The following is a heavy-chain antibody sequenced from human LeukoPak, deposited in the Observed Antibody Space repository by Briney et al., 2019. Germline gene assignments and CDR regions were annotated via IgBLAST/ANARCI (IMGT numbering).Heavy chain of an antibody. CDR2: INTNSGGT. V-gene: IGHV1-2*02. CDR3: ARDSGYPYYFDY. Sequence: ASVKVSCKASGGTFSSYAISWVRQAPGQGLEWMGWINTNSGGTSYAQKFKGRITMTRDTSISTAYIELSRLRSDDTAVYYCARDSGYPYYFDYWGLGTLVTVSS. D-gene: IGHD3-22*01. J-gene: IGHJ4*02. CDR1: GGTFSSYA.